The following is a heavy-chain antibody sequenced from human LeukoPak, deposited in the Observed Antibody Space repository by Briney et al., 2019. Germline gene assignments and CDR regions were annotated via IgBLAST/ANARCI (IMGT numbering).Heavy chain of an antibody. CDR1: GYTFTGYY. V-gene: IGHV1-2*02. Sequence: ASVKVSCKASGYTFTGYYMHWVRQAPEQGLEWMGWINPNSGGTNYAQKFQGRVTMTRDTSISTTYMELSRLRSDDTAVYYCARDVSPIAAADTYYYYYYMDVWGKGTTVTVSS. J-gene: IGHJ6*03. CDR2: INPNSGGT. D-gene: IGHD6-13*01. CDR3: ARDVSPIAAADTYYYYYYMDV.